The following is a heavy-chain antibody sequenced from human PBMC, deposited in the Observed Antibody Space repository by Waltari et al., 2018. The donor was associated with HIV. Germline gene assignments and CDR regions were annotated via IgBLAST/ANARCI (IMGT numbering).Heavy chain of an antibody. D-gene: IGHD5-12*01. CDR2: VYHSGST. CDR3: VTWGYNLKDGHY. J-gene: IGHJ4*02. V-gene: IGHV4-38-2*01. CDR1: GYSISSVNY. Sequence: QMQLQESAPGLVKPSETLALTCAVSGYSISSVNYWGWIRQSPAKGLEWVGHVYHSGSTYYNPSLESRLTISVDTSKNQFSLKLSSMTAADTAVYYCVTWGYNLKDGHYWGQGTPVTVSS.